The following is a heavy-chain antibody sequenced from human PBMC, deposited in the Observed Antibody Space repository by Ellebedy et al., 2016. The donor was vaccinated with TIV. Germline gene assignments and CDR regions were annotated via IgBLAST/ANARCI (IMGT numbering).Heavy chain of an antibody. Sequence: MPSETLSLTCTVSGGSIRSRTRYWGWFRQTPEKGLEWIEPVYFTGTTYYNPSLSSRITISADTSNNQFSLKLTSVTAADTAVYYCATARRDPLYYGVDVWGRGTTVTVSS. CDR1: GGSIRSRTRY. V-gene: IGHV4-39*01. J-gene: IGHJ6*02. CDR2: VYFTGTT. D-gene: IGHD6-13*01. CDR3: ATARRDPLYYGVDV.